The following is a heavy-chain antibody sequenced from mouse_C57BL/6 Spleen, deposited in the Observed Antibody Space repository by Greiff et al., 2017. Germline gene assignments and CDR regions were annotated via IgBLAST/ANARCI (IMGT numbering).Heavy chain of an antibody. CDR1: GFTFSDYY. CDR2: INYDGSST. V-gene: IGHV5-16*01. J-gene: IGHJ2*01. Sequence: EVQRVESEGGLVQPGSSMKLSCTASGFTFSDYYMAWVRQVPEKGLEWVANINYDGSSTYYLDSLKSRFIISGDNAKNILYLQMSSLTSEDTATYYCARERDFDYWGQGTTLTVSS. CDR3: ARERDFDY.